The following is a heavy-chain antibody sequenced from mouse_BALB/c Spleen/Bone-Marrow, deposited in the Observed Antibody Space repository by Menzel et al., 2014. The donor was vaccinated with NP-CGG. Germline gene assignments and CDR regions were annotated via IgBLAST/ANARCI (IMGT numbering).Heavy chain of an antibody. D-gene: IGHD2-4*01. J-gene: IGHJ1*01. V-gene: IGHV1-26*01. CDR2: INPYNGGT. CDR3: ARRDYGGYFDL. Sequence: WVKQSHGKNLEWIGLINPYNGGTTYNQKFKGKATLTVDKSSSTAYMELLSLTSEDSAVYYCARRDYGGYFDLWGAGTTVTVSS.